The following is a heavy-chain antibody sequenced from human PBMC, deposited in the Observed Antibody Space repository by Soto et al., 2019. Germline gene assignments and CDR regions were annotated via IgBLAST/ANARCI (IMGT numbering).Heavy chain of an antibody. CDR3: ARQGYNYGGGYFDY. Sequence: EVQLVESGGGLVQPGGSLRLSCAASGVTVSSNYMSWVRQAPGKGLERVSVIYSGGSTYYADSVKGRFTISRDNSKNTLYLQMNSLRAEDTAVYYCARQGYNYGGGYFDYWGQGTLVTVSS. D-gene: IGHD5-18*01. V-gene: IGHV3-66*04. J-gene: IGHJ4*02. CDR1: GVTVSSNY. CDR2: IYSGGST.